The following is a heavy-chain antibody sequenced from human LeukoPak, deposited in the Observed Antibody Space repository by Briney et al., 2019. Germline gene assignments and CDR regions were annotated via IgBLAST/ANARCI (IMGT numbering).Heavy chain of an antibody. CDR3: ARGRVEMATIDFDY. CDR2: IYTSGST. D-gene: IGHD5-24*01. J-gene: IGHJ4*02. V-gene: IGHV4-61*02. Sequence: SETLSLTCTVSGDSISSGSYYWSWIRQPAGKGLEWIGRIYTSGSTNYNPSLKSRVTISVDTSKNQFSLRLSSVTAADTAMYYCARGRVEMATIDFDYWGQGTLVTVSS. CDR1: GDSISSGSYY.